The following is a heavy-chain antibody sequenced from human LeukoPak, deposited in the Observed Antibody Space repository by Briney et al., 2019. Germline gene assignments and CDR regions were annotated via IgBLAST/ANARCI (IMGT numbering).Heavy chain of an antibody. Sequence: GGSLRLSCAASGFTFSDYWMHWVRHAPGKGLVWVSRVNRDGSSTSYADSVKGRFTISRDNAKNTLSLQMNSLRAEDTAVCYCARDRSISAAGVTYWGQGTLVTVSS. D-gene: IGHD6-13*01. V-gene: IGHV3-74*01. CDR2: VNRDGSST. CDR3: ARDRSISAAGVTY. CDR1: GFTFSDYW. J-gene: IGHJ4*02.